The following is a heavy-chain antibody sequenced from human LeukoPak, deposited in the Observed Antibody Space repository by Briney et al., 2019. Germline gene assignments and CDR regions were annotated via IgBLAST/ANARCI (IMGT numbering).Heavy chain of an antibody. J-gene: IGHJ3*02. CDR1: GGSISSSSYD. CDR2: IYYSGST. D-gene: IGHD3-3*01. Sequence: SETLSLTCTVSGGSISSSSYDWGWIRQPPGKGLQWIGSIYYSGSTYYNPSLKSRVTISVDTSKNQFSLKLSSVAAADTAVYYCARRGDRITIFGVVTPDAFDIWGQGTMVTVSS. V-gene: IGHV4-39*01. CDR3: ARRGDRITIFGVVTPDAFDI.